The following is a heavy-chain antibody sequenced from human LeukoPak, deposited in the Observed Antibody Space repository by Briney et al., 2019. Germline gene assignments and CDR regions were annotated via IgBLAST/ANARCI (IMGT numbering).Heavy chain of an antibody. V-gene: IGHV5-51*01. D-gene: IGHD3-10*01. CDR1: GYSFTSYW. Sequence: GESLKISCKGSGYSFTSYWIGWVRQMPGKGLEWMGIIYPGDSDTRYSPSFQGQVTISADKSISTAYLQWSSLKTEDTAVYYCTTHPAGLVPYYYGSGSRDFDYWGQGTLVTVSS. J-gene: IGHJ4*02. CDR2: IYPGDSDT. CDR3: TTHPAGLVPYYYGSGSRDFDY.